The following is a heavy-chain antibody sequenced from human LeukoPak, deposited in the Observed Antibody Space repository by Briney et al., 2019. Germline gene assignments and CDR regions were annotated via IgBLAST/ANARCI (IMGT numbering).Heavy chain of an antibody. CDR2: ISYDGSNK. CDR3: ARAGAYDSSGYYYYYYMDV. V-gene: IGHV3-30*04. D-gene: IGHD3-22*01. CDR1: GFTFSSYE. J-gene: IGHJ6*03. Sequence: PGGSLRLSCVASGFTFSSYEMTWVRQAPGKGLEWVAVISYDGSNKYYADSVKGRFTISRDNAKNSLYLQMNSLRAEDTAVYYCARAGAYDSSGYYYYYYMDVWGKGTTVTISS.